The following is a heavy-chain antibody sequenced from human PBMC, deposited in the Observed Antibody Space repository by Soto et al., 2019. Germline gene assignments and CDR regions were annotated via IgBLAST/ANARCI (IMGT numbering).Heavy chain of an antibody. J-gene: IGHJ5*02. CDR2: ISAYDGKT. Sequence: GSMKVSCKTAGYTFNTYGINWVRQAPGQGLELMGWISAYDGKTTYAEKFQGRVTLTTDTSTSTAYMELRSLRSDDKAIYYCARYPHEFWISYWFDPWGQGTPVTVSS. V-gene: IGHV1-18*01. CDR3: ARYPHEFWISYWFDP. D-gene: IGHD3-3*01. CDR1: GYTFNTYG.